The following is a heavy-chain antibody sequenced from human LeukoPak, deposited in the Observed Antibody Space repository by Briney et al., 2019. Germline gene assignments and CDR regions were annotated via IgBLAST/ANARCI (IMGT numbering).Heavy chain of an antibody. CDR3: TTLQGA. V-gene: IGHV3-30*09. J-gene: IGHJ4*02. CDR2: ISNEGSIK. Sequence: GRSLRLSCAASGITSSSYNIHWVRQAPGKGLERVAVISNEGSIKYYADSVKGRFAISRDNSKNTLYLQMNSLRTEDTAIYYSTTLQGAWGQGTLVTVSS. CDR1: GITSSSYN. D-gene: IGHD1-1*01.